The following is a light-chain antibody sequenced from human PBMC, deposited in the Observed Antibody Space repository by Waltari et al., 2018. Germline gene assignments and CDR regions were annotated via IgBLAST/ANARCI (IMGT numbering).Light chain of an antibody. CDR2: YAS. CDR3: QQTNDFPLT. J-gene: IGKJ4*01. V-gene: IGKV1-12*01. Sequence: IQLTQSPSAVSASAGDRVTLTCRASQHIRTWLAWYQQIPGKAPKLLISYASNLQSGVPPRFSGSGSGTQFTLTINSLQPDDSATYYCQQTNDFPLTFGGGTKVEI. CDR1: QHIRTW.